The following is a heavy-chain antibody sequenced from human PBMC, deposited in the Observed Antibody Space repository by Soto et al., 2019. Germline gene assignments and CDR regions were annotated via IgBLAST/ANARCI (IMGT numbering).Heavy chain of an antibody. Sequence: EVQLLESGGGLVQPGGSLRLSCAASGFTFSSYAMSWVRQAPGKGLEWVSAISGSGGSTYYADSVTGRFTISRDNSKNTLYLQMNSLRAEDTAVYYCAKDLRDILTGYRLDYWGQGTLVTVSS. CDR3: AKDLRDILTGYRLDY. J-gene: IGHJ4*02. V-gene: IGHV3-23*01. D-gene: IGHD3-9*01. CDR1: GFTFSSYA. CDR2: ISGSGGST.